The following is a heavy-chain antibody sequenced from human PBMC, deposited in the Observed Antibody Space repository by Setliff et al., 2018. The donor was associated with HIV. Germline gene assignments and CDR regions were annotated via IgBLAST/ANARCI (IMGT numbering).Heavy chain of an antibody. CDR3: AREIVVSGFRVYYQYLDF. D-gene: IGHD6-19*01. J-gene: IGHJ6*03. Sequence: SGPTLVNPTETLTLTCTVSGFSLGNAKMGVSWIRQSPGKALEWLAHIFWNDDESYNPSLKNRLTISKDTSKSQVVLTMINMDPVDAGTYYCAREIVVSGFRVYYQYLDFWSKGTPVTVSS. CDR2: IFWNDDE. V-gene: IGHV2-26*01. CDR1: GFSLGNAKMG.